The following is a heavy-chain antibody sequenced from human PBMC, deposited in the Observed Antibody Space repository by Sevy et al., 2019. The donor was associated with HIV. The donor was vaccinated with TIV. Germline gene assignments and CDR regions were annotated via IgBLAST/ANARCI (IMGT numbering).Heavy chain of an antibody. CDR3: ATSRSGYFDSSGYYIY. V-gene: IGHV5-51*01. J-gene: IGHJ4*02. Sequence: GESLKISCKGSGYSFTSHWIGWVRHMPGKGLEWMGIIYPDDSDTRYSPSFQGQVTFSADKSISTAYLQWSSLKASDTAMYYCATSRSGYFDSSGYYIYWGQGTLGTVSS. CDR2: IYPDDSDT. D-gene: IGHD3-22*01. CDR1: GYSFTSHW.